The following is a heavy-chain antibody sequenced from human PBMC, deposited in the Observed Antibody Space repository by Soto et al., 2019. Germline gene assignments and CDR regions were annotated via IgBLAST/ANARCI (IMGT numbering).Heavy chain of an antibody. CDR1: GGTFSSYA. J-gene: IGHJ6*02. D-gene: IGHD2-21*02. CDR2: IIPIFGTA. CDR3: ARGRVVVTEGYYYYYYGMDV. V-gene: IGHV1-69*13. Sequence: SVKVSCKASGGTFSSYAISWVRQAPGQGLEWMGGIIPIFGTANYAQRFQGRVTITADESTSTAYMELSSLRSEDTAVYYCARGRVVVTEGYYYYYYGMDVWGQGTTVTVSS.